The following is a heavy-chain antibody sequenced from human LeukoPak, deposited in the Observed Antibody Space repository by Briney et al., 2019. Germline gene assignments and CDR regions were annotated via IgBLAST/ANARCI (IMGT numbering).Heavy chain of an antibody. CDR3: AKDGSWSCTD. D-gene: IGHD2-8*02. V-gene: IGHV3-30*02. J-gene: IGHJ4*02. Sequence: PGGSLRLSCAASGFTFSRYAMHWVRQGPGKGLEWVAYIAHHGSNNYYADSVKGRFSISRDNSKRTLYLQMNSPRADDTAVYYCAKDGSWSCTDWGQGTLVTVSS. CDR1: GFTFSRYA. CDR2: IAHHGSNN.